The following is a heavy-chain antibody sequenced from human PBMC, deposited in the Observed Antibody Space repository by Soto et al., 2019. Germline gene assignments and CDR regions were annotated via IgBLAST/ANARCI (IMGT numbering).Heavy chain of an antibody. V-gene: IGHV4-30-4*01. J-gene: IGHJ4*02. CDR2: IYYSGST. Sequence: SETLSLTCTISGGSFSNDDYYWSWIRQPPGKGLEWIGYIYYSGSTNSNPSLKSRVTQSVDTSKKQFSLTLRSVTAADTAVYYCARARYAYFDYWGQGTLVTVSS. D-gene: IGHD1-1*01. CDR3: ARARYAYFDY. CDR1: GGSFSNDDYY.